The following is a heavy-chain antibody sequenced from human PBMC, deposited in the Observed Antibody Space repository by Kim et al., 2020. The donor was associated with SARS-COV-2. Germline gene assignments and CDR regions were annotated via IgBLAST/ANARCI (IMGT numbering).Heavy chain of an antibody. V-gene: IGHV1-2*02. J-gene: IGHJ4*02. CDR2: INPNSGGT. CDR1: GYTFTGYY. D-gene: IGHD6-13*01. CDR3: ARDPPRAAAGESVDY. Sequence: ASVKVSCKASGYTFTGYYMHWVRQAPGQGLEWMGWINPNSGGTNYAQKFQGRVTMTRDTSISTAYMELSRLRSDDTAVYYCARDPPRAAAGESVDYWGQGTLVTVSS.